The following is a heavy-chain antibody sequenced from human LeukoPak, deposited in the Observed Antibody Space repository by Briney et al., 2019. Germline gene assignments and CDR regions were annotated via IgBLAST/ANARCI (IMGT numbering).Heavy chain of an antibody. J-gene: IGHJ6*02. CDR3: AKISCSGGSCYSNTYYYYYGMDV. CDR1: GFTFSSYA. Sequence: GGSLRLSCAASGFTFSSYAMSWVREAPGKGLEWVSAISGSGGSTYYADSVKGRFTISRGNSKKTLYLQMNSLRAEDTAVYYCAKISCSGGSCYSNTYYYYYGMDVWGQGTTVTVSS. D-gene: IGHD2-15*01. CDR2: ISGSGGST. V-gene: IGHV3-23*01.